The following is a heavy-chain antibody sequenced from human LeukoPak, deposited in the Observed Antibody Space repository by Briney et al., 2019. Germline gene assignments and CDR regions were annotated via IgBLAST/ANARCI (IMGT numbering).Heavy chain of an antibody. Sequence: PSQTLSLTCAVSGGSFSSDNFSWSWIRQPPGKGLEWIGYIYHSGSTYYSPSLKSRASISVDRSNNQFSLKLSSVTAADTAVYYCARVSPGTGNAFDIWGQGTMVTVST. V-gene: IGHV4-30-2*01. CDR1: GGSFSSDNFS. D-gene: IGHD1-1*01. CDR3: ARVSPGTGNAFDI. J-gene: IGHJ3*02. CDR2: IYHSGST.